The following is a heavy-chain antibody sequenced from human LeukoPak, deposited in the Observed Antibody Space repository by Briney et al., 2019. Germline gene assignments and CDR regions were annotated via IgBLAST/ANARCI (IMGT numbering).Heavy chain of an antibody. CDR3: TTDAEYYYDSSGYFDY. Sequence: AGSLRLSCAASGFTFSNAWMSWVRQAPAKGLQWVGRIKSTTDGATTEYAAPVKGRFTSSRDDSKNTLYLQMNSLKTEDTAVYYCTTDAEYYYDSSGYFDYWGQGSLVTVSS. J-gene: IGHJ4*02. D-gene: IGHD3-22*01. V-gene: IGHV3-15*01. CDR1: GFTFSNAW. CDR2: IKSTTDGATT.